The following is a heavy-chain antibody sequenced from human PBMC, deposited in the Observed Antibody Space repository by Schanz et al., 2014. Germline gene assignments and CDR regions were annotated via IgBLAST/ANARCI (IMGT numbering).Heavy chain of an antibody. J-gene: IGHJ4*02. CDR3: ARGYGDSPTDF. Sequence: QVQLVQSGAEVKKPGSSMKVSCKASGGTFSTYTISWVRQAPGQGLEWMGWINVGNGNMKYSQKFQGRVTITADRSTSTAYMELSSLRSEDTAVYYCARGYGDSPTDFWGQGTLVTVSS. D-gene: IGHD4-17*01. CDR1: GGTFSTYT. V-gene: IGHV1-69*08. CDR2: INVGNGNM.